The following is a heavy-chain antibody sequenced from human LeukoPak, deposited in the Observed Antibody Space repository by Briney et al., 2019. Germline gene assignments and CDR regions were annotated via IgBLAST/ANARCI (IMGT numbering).Heavy chain of an antibody. CDR2: ISGSGAGGTT. J-gene: IGHJ6*03. CDR3: AKSGYNYGPNYMDV. D-gene: IGHD5-18*01. V-gene: IGHV3-23*01. Sequence: GGSLRLSCAPSGFTFISYAMSWVRQAPGKGLEWVSTISGSGAGGTTFYADSVKGRFTISRDNSKNTLYLQMNSLRGEDTAVYYCAKSGYNYGPNYMDVWGKGTTVTVSS. CDR1: GFTFISYA.